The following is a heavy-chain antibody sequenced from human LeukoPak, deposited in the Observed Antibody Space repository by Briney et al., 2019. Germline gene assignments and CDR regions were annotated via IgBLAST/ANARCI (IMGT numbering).Heavy chain of an antibody. D-gene: IGHD3-16*01. Sequence: PGESQKISCKCSGYVFATYCIGWVREMRGKVLEWMGIISPGDSDTRYSPSFQGQVTISVDKSINTAYLQWSSLKASDTAMYYCARTLQSYGHNYFDPWGQGTLVTVSS. J-gene: IGHJ5*02. V-gene: IGHV5-51*01. CDR3: ARTLQSYGHNYFDP. CDR2: ISPGDSDT. CDR1: GYVFATYC.